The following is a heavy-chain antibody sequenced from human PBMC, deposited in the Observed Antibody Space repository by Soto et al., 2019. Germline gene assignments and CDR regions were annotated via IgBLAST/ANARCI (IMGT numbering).Heavy chain of an antibody. D-gene: IGHD3-22*01. J-gene: IGHJ3*01. CDR2: IHHRGNT. V-gene: IGHV4-31*03. Sequence: QVQLQQSGPGLVKPSQTLSLTCTVSGGSISSGDYYWNWIRQHAEKGLEWIGSIHHRGNTYYSPSLESRISISIDTSKNQFSLTLSSVTAADTAVYYCAREGGSYDSGGFLIRGAFDVWGQGTTVTVSP. CDR1: GGSISSGDYY. CDR3: AREGGSYDSGGFLIRGAFDV.